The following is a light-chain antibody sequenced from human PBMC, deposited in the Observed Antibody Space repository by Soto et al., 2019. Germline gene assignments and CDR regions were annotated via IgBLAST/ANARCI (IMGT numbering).Light chain of an antibody. CDR2: DAS. J-gene: IGKJ4*01. CDR3: LQDYNYPLT. Sequence: DIQMTQSPSSLSASVGDRVTITCQASHDITSYLNWYQHKPGKAPKLLIYDASILEAGVPSRFSGSGSGTDFTLTISSLQPEDFATYYCLQDYNYPLTFGGGTKVEIK. CDR1: HDITSY. V-gene: IGKV1-33*01.